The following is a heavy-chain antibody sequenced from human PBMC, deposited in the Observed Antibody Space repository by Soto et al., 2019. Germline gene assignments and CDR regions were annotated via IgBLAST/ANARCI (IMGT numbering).Heavy chain of an antibody. CDR1: GFTFDDYA. Sequence: GGSLRLSCAASGFTFDDYAMHWVRQAPGKGLEWVSGISWNSGSIGYADSVKGRFTISRDNAKNSLYLQMNSLRAEDTALYYCAKDYSSSSPYYFDYWGQGTLVTVSS. J-gene: IGHJ4*02. CDR3: AKDYSSSSPYYFDY. V-gene: IGHV3-9*01. D-gene: IGHD6-6*01. CDR2: ISWNSGSI.